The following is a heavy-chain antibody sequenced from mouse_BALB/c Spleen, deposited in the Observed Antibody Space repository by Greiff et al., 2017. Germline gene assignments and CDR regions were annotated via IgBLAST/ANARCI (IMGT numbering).Heavy chain of an antibody. J-gene: IGHJ4*01. V-gene: IGHV4-2*02. CDR3: ARLNGYAMDY. Sequence: DVQLQESGGGLVQPGGSLNLSCAASGFDFSRYWMSWARQAPGKGQEWIGEINPGSSTINYTPSLKDKFIISRDNAKNTLYLQMSKVRSEDTALYYCARLNGYAMDYWGQGTSVTVSS. CDR2: INPGSSTI. CDR1: GFDFSRYW.